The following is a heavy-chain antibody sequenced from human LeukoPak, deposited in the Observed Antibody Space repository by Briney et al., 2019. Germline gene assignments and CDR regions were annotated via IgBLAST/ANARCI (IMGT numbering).Heavy chain of an antibody. CDR3: AADRGLLWFGELIAFDI. J-gene: IGHJ3*02. D-gene: IGHD3-10*01. CDR2: IVVGSGNT. Sequence: ASVKVSCKASGYTFTGYYMHWVRQAPGQGLEWMGWIVVGSGNTNYAQKFQERVTITRDMSTSTAYMELSSLRSEDTAVYYCAADRGLLWFGELIAFDIWGQGTMVTVSS. CDR1: GYTFTGYY. V-gene: IGHV1-58*02.